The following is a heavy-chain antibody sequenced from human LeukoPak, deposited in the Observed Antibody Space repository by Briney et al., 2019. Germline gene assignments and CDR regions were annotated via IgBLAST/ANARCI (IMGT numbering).Heavy chain of an antibody. J-gene: IGHJ4*02. CDR1: GFTFSSYA. D-gene: IGHD3-10*01. Sequence: PGGSLRLSCAASGFTFSSYAMSWVRQAPGKGLEWVSAISGSGGSTYYADSVKGRFTISRDNSKNTLYLQMSSLRAEDTAVYYCAKGSQRITMVRGVPEPSDYWGQGTLVTVSS. CDR3: AKGSQRITMVRGVPEPSDY. CDR2: ISGSGGST. V-gene: IGHV3-23*01.